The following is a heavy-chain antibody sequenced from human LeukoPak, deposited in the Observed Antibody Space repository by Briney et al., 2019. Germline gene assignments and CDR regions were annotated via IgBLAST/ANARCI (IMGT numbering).Heavy chain of an antibody. Sequence: GGSLRLSCAASGITFSRFWMSWVRQAPGKGLQWVANINQDGSEKHYVDSVKGRFTISRDNAENSLYLQMNSLRAEDTAVYYCASXGHLDYWGQGALVNVAS. CDR1: GITFSRFW. CDR2: INQDGSEK. V-gene: IGHV3-7*03. CDR3: ASXGHLDY. J-gene: IGHJ4*02.